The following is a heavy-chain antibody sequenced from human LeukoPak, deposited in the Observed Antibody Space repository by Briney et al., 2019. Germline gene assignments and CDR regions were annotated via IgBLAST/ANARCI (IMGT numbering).Heavy chain of an antibody. CDR1: GGSISSGGYY. CDR3: ARIPNTETSSGRVDS. J-gene: IGHJ4*02. Sequence: PSETLSLTCTVSGGSISSGGYYWSWIRQPPGKGLEWIGYIYHSGSTYYNPSLKSRVTISVDRSKNQFSLKLSSVTAADAAVYYCARIPNTETSSGRVDSWGQGTLVTVSS. V-gene: IGHV4-30-2*02. CDR2: IYHSGST. D-gene: IGHD6-25*01.